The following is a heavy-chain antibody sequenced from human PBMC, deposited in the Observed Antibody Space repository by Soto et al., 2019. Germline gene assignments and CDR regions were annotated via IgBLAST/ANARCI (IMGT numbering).Heavy chain of an antibody. CDR2: IYYGGSI. D-gene: IGHD3-10*01. CDR3: ARDKAGDIEYYFDY. V-gene: IGHV4-59*01. CDR1: GGSISSGY. J-gene: IGHJ4*02. Sequence: PSETLSLTCSVSGGSISSGYWTWIRQPPGKGLEWIGYIYYGGSINYNPALKSRVIISVDTAKNQFSLSLSSVTAADTAVYYCARDKAGDIEYYFDYWGQGTLVTVSS.